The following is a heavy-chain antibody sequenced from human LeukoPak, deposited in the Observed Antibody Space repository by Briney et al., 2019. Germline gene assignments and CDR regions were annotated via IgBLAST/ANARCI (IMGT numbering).Heavy chain of an antibody. Sequence: GGPLRLSCAASGFTFSNFGMHWVRQAPGKGLEWVAFIRFDGTSEFYADSVKGRFTISRDNSKIALYLQMNSLRAEDTAVYYCAKSIAVAGFGGGRIFDYWGQGTLVTVSS. V-gene: IGHV3-30*02. CDR2: IRFDGTSE. CDR1: GFTFSNFG. D-gene: IGHD6-19*01. CDR3: AKSIAVAGFGGGRIFDY. J-gene: IGHJ4*02.